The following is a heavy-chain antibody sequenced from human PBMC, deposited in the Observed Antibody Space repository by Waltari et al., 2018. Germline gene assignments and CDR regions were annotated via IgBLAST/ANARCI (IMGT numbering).Heavy chain of an antibody. D-gene: IGHD4-4*01. CDR3: ARDPHYSNFDY. CDR2: IKEDGSEK. Sequence: EVQLVESGGDLVQPGGSLRISCAASGFTFSTYWMTWVRQAPGKGLEWLANIKEDGSEKNYVDSVKGRFTISRDNAKNSLYLQMNSLRAEDTAVYYCARDPHYSNFDYWGQGTLVTVSS. CDR1: GFTFSTYW. V-gene: IGHV3-7*01. J-gene: IGHJ4*02.